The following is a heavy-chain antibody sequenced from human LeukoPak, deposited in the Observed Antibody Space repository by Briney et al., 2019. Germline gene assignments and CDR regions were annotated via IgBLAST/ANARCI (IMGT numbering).Heavy chain of an antibody. CDR1: GYTFTGYY. CDR2: INPNSGGT. Sequence: GASVKVSCKASGYTFTGYYMHWVRQAPGQGLEWMGWINPNSGGTNYAQKFQGRVTMTRDTSISTAYMELSRLRSDDTAVYYCARDLHYYDSSGYYYGKYYYYYMDVWGKGTTVTISS. CDR3: ARDLHYYDSSGYYYGKYYYYYMDV. J-gene: IGHJ6*03. V-gene: IGHV1-2*02. D-gene: IGHD3-22*01.